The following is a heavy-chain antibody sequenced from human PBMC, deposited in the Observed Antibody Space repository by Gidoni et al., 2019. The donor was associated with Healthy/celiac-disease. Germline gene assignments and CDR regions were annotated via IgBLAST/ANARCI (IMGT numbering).Heavy chain of an antibody. J-gene: IGHJ6*03. CDR2: ISGSGGST. CDR3: AKSGYYGSGSYQLYYYYYMDV. CDR1: GFTFSSYA. Sequence: EVQLLESGGGLVQPGGSLRLSCAASGFTFSSYAMSWVRQAPGKGLEWVSAISGSGGSTYYADSVKGRFTISRDNSKNTLYLQMNSLRAEDTAVYYCAKSGYYGSGSYQLYYYYYMDVWGKGTTVTVSS. V-gene: IGHV3-23*01. D-gene: IGHD3-10*01.